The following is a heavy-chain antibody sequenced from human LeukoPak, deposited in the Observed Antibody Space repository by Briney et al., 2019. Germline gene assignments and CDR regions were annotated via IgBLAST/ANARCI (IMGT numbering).Heavy chain of an antibody. CDR1: GGSVSSGGYS. D-gene: IGHD2-15*01. V-gene: IGHV4-30-2*01. Sequence: SQTLSLTCAVSGGSVSSGGYSWSWIRQPPGNGLEWIGYIYHSGRASYNPSLRSRVTISVDSSQKRLSLQVTSMTAADTAIYYCAGGRMGRCYDHWGQGTLVAVST. CDR3: AGGRMGRCYDH. CDR2: IYHSGRA. J-gene: IGHJ4*02.